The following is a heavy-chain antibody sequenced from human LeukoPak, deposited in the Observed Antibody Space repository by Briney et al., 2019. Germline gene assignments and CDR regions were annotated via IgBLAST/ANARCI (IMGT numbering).Heavy chain of an antibody. Sequence: GGSLRLSCAVSGVNLRSYLMSGLRQAPGKGREGGANIKQDGSEQYYVDSVKGRFTISTDNAKNSLYLQMNSLRAEDTAVYYCARDAYYDFWSGYPRYFDYWGQGTLVTVSS. CDR3: ARDAYYDFWSGYPRYFDY. D-gene: IGHD3-3*01. V-gene: IGHV3-7*01. J-gene: IGHJ4*02. CDR2: IKQDGSEQ. CDR1: GVNLRSYL.